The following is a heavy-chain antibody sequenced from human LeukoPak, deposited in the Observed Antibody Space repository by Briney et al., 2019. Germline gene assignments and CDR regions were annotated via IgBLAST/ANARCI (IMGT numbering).Heavy chain of an antibody. CDR1: GFTFSSYA. CDR2: ISGSGGST. CDR3: AKDLPIVVVTAIPSFDY. J-gene: IGHJ4*02. D-gene: IGHD2-21*02. V-gene: IGHV3-23*01. Sequence: GGSLRLSCAASGFTFSSYAMSWVRRAPGKGLEWVSAISGSGGSTYYADSVKGRFTISRDNSKNTLYLQMNSLRAEDTAVYYCAKDLPIVVVTAIPSFDYWGQGTLVTVSS.